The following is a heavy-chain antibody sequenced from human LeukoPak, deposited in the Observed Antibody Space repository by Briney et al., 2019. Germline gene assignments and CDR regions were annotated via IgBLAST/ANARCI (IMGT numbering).Heavy chain of an antibody. D-gene: IGHD3-22*01. Sequence: ASVKVSCKASGYTFTSYGITWVRQAPGEGLEWMGWISAYNGNTNYAQKLQGRVTMTTDTSTSTAYMELRSLRSDDTAVYCCARMGSSGPHDYWGQGTPVTVSS. CDR3: ARMGSSGPHDY. CDR2: ISAYNGNT. J-gene: IGHJ4*02. CDR1: GYTFTSYG. V-gene: IGHV1-18*01.